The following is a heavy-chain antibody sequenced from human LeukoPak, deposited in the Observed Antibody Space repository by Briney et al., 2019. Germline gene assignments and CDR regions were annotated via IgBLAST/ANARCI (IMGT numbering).Heavy chain of an antibody. CDR1: GFTFSSYA. CDR3: AKVTAGIYFDY. V-gene: IGHV3-23*01. CDR2: ISGSGSST. D-gene: IGHD5-18*01. J-gene: IGHJ4*02. Sequence: GGSLRLSCVASGFTFSSYAMSWVRQAPGKGLEWVSGISGSGSSTYNADSVKGRFTISRDNSKNTVYLQMNSLRAEDTAVYYCAKVTAGIYFDYWGQGTLVTVSS.